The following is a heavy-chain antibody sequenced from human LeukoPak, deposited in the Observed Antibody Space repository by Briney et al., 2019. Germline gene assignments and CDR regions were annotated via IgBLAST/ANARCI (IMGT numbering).Heavy chain of an antibody. CDR2: IYYSGST. CDR1: GGSISSGGYY. J-gene: IGHJ4*02. D-gene: IGHD5-12*01. CDR3: VRVRLRSDYFDY. Sequence: ASETLSLTCTVSGGSISSGGYYWSWIRQHPGKGLEWIGYIYYSGSTYYNPSLKSRVTISVDTSKNQFSLKLSSVTAADTAVYYCVRVRLRSDYFDYWGQGTLVTVSS. V-gene: IGHV4-31*03.